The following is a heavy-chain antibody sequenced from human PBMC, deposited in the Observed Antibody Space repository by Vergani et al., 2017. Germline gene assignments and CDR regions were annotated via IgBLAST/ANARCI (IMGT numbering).Heavy chain of an antibody. D-gene: IGHD6-13*01. CDR3: ARDPLYSATWPFLLLDMDV. Sequence: QVQLQESGPGLLRPSQTLSLTCTVSGGSISSGSYYWSWFRQPAGKGLEWIGRFYTGGGTSYNPSLKSRVTISVDPSKNQFSLQLSSVAAADTAVYYCARDPLYSATWPFLLLDMDVLGQGTTVTVSS. CDR1: GGSISSGSYY. V-gene: IGHV4-61*02. CDR2: FYTGGGT. J-gene: IGHJ6*02.